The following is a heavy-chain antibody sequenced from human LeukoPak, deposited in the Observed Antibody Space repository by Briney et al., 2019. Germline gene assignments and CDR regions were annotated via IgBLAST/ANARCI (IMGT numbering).Heavy chain of an antibody. V-gene: IGHV4-34*01. J-gene: IGHJ4*02. CDR2: INHSGST. CDR1: GGSFSGYY. Sequence: SETLSLTCAVYGGSFSGYYWTWIRQFPGKGLEWIGEINHSGSTNYNPSLKSRVTISVDMSKNQFSLKLSSVTAADTAVYYCARALYSSSPFDYGGQGTLVTVSS. D-gene: IGHD6-13*01. CDR3: ARALYSSSPFDY.